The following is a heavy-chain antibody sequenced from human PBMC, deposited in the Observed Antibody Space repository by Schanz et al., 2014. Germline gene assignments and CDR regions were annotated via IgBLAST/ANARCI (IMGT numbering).Heavy chain of an antibody. J-gene: IGHJ3*02. CDR3: ARGPSTGAFDI. CDR2: INPSGGST. Sequence: QVQLVQSGPEVKKPGASVKVSCEASGYTFTSYYIHWFRQAPGQGLEWMGIINPSGGSTSYAQKFQGRVTMTRDTSTSTVYMELSSLRSEDTAVYFCARGPSTGAFDIWGQGTMVTVSS. V-gene: IGHV1-46*03. CDR1: GYTFTSYY.